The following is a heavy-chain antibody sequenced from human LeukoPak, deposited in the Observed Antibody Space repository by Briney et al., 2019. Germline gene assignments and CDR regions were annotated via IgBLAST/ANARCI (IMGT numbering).Heavy chain of an antibody. CDR3: ARGIAAKDYYYGMDV. V-gene: IGHV4-34*01. D-gene: IGHD6-6*01. J-gene: IGHJ6*02. CDR1: GGSFSGYY. CDR2: INHSGST. Sequence: SETLSLTRAVYGGSFSGYYWSWIRQPPGKGLEWIGEINHSGSTNYNPSLKSRVTIPVDTSKNQFSLKLSSVTAADTAVYYCARGIAAKDYYYGMDVWGQGTTVTVSS.